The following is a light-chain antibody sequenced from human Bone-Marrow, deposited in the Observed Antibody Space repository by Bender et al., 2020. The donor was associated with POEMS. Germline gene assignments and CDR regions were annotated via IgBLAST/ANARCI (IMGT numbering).Light chain of an antibody. CDR1: SNDVGRYDY. Sequence: QSALTQPASVSGSPGQSITISCTGTSNDVGRYDYVSWYQHHPGNAPQLMIYDVTYRPSGVSYRFSGSKSGNTAYLTISGLQAEDEADYYCSSYTSTDSLIFGGGTKLTVL. V-gene: IGLV2-14*03. CDR3: SSYTSTDSLI. J-gene: IGLJ2*01. CDR2: DVT.